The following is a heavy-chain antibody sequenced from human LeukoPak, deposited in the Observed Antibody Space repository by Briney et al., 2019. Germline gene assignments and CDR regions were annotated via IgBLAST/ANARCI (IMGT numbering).Heavy chain of an antibody. CDR3: AKERRSSMDV. D-gene: IGHD6-6*01. CDR2: ISSGGGST. Sequence: PGGSLRLSCEASGFIFTTSAFSWVRQAPGKGLEWVSFISSGGGSTYHSDSVRGRFTISRDNSNNTVSLYMPRLRAEDTAIYYCAKERRSSMDVWGNGTTVTVSS. CDR1: GFIFTTSA. V-gene: IGHV3-23*01. J-gene: IGHJ6*03.